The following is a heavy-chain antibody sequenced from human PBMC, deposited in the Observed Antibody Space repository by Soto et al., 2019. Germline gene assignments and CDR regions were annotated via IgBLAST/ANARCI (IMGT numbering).Heavy chain of an antibody. CDR1: GFTFSSFA. D-gene: IGHD6-6*01. J-gene: IGHJ6*02. Sequence: PGGSLRLSCVASGFTFSSFAMSWFRQAPGKGLEWVSSITSSRTNIYYAASVKGRFTISRDNSKITLYLHMNSLRGEDTAVYYCARDTKQLLNYYGMDVWGQGTTVTVSS. CDR2: ITSSRTNI. CDR3: ARDTKQLLNYYGMDV. V-gene: IGHV3-21*01.